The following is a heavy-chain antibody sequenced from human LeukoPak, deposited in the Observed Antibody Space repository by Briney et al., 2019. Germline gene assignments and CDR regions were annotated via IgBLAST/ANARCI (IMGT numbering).Heavy chain of an antibody. Sequence: SQTLSLTCTVSGVSISSGDYYWSWIRRPPGKGLEWIGYIYYSGSTYYNPSLKSRVTISVDTSKNQFSLKLSSVTAADTAVYYCARRVVAATNWFDPWGQGTLVTVSS. CDR3: ARRVVAATNWFDP. D-gene: IGHD2-15*01. V-gene: IGHV4-30-4*01. CDR2: IYYSGST. J-gene: IGHJ5*02. CDR1: GVSISSGDYY.